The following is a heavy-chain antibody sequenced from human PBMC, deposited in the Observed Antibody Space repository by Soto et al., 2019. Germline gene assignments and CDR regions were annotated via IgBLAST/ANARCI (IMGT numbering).Heavy chain of an antibody. CDR3: ARDLAVAGPEGRDY. CDR2: ISSSSSYI. Sequence: PGGALRLSCAASGFTFSSYSMNWVRQAPGKGLEWVSSISSSSSYIYYADSVKGRFTISRDNAKNSLYLQMNSLRAEDTAVYYCARDLAVAGPEGRDYWGQGTLVTVSS. J-gene: IGHJ4*02. CDR1: GFTFSSYS. V-gene: IGHV3-21*01. D-gene: IGHD6-19*01.